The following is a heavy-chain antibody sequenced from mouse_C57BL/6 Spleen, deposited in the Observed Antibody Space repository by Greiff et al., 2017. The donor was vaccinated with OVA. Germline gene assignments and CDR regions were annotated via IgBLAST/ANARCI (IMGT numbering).Heavy chain of an antibody. V-gene: IGHV5-17*01. J-gene: IGHJ3*01. CDR3: ARNGCAY. CDR1: GFTFSDYG. CDR2: ISSGSSTI. Sequence: EVKLMESGGGLVKPGGSLKLSCAASGFTFSDYGMHWVRQAPEKGLEWVAYISSGSSTIYYADTVKGRLTISRDNAKNTLFLQMTSLRSEDTAMYYCARNGCAYWGQGTLVTVSA.